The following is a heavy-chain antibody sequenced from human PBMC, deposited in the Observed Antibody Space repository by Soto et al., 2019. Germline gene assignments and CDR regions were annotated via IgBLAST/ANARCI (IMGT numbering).Heavy chain of an antibody. J-gene: IGHJ4*02. D-gene: IGHD1-1*01. CDR1: GGTFSSYT. V-gene: IGHV1-69*02. CDR2: IIAILGIA. Sequence: QVQLVQSGTEVKTPGSAVKVSCKTYGGTFSSYTINWVRKAPGQGLEWMGRIIAILGIANYAQKFQGRLNITADKSTSTASMELSSLTSEDTAVYYCASQSTTGTTAHYWGPGTLVTVSS. CDR3: ASQSTTGTTAHY.